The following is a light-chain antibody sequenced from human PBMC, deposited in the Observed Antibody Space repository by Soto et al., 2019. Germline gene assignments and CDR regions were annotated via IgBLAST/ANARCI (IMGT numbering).Light chain of an antibody. V-gene: IGLV2-23*02. CDR1: SSDVGSYNF. CDR3: CADAGRSTYV. Sequence: QSVLTQPASVSGSPGQSITISCTRTSSDVGSYNFVSWYQQHPGEVPKVMIYEVSKRPSGVSDRFSGSKSGNTASLTISGLQAEDEADYYCCADAGRSTYVFGTWTKVTVL. J-gene: IGLJ1*01. CDR2: EVS.